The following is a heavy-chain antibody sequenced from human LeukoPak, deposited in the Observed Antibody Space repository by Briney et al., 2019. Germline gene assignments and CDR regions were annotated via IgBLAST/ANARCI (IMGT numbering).Heavy chain of an antibody. D-gene: IGHD4-23*01. CDR2: INPNSGDT. CDR1: GYTFTGQY. Sequence: ASVKVSXKASGYTFTGQYMHWVRQAPGQGLEWMGRINPNSGDTIYAQNFQGRVTVTRDTSISTAYMELSRLRSDDTAVYYCACWGGGNQGHWGQGTLVTVSS. V-gene: IGHV1-2*06. J-gene: IGHJ4*02. CDR3: ACWGGGNQGH.